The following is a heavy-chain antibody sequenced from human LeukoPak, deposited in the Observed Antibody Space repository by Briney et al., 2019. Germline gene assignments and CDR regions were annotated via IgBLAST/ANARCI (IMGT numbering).Heavy chain of an antibody. Sequence: GGSLRLSCAAAGFTFNNYAMNWVRQAPGKGLEWASTITGGGDTTHYADSVKGRFTISRDNSKNTLYMQMNSLRAEDTAMYYCAKGGAVDGTLKFDYWGQGTLVTVSS. CDR3: AKGGAVDGTLKFDY. CDR2: ITGGGDTT. V-gene: IGHV3-23*01. CDR1: GFTFNNYA. D-gene: IGHD6-13*01. J-gene: IGHJ4*02.